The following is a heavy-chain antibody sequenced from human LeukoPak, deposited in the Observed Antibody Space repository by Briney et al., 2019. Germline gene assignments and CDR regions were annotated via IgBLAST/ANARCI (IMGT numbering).Heavy chain of an antibody. Sequence: SQTLSLTCAISGDSVPSNSAAWNWIRQSPSRGLEWLGRTYYRSKWYNDYAVSVKSRITINPDTSKNQFSLQLNSVTPEDTAVYYCARHRVAYCSGGSCYRMGAFDIWGQGTMVTASS. CDR2: TYYRSKWYN. J-gene: IGHJ3*02. V-gene: IGHV6-1*01. CDR3: ARHRVAYCSGGSCYRMGAFDI. CDR1: GDSVPSNSAA. D-gene: IGHD2-15*01.